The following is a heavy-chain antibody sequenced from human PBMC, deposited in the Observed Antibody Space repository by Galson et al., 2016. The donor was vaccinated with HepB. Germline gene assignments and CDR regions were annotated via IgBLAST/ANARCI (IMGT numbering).Heavy chain of an antibody. D-gene: IGHD3-10*01. CDR1: GFSVNHNY. Sequence: SLRLSCAASGFSVNHNYMTWVRQAPGKGLEWVSLIYSGGNTNYADSVKGRFTISRDSSKNTLYLQMNSLRTEDTAMYYCATVNYISGTHYWGQGTLVIVSS. CDR3: ATVNYISGTHY. J-gene: IGHJ4*02. V-gene: IGHV3-53*01. CDR2: IYSGGNT.